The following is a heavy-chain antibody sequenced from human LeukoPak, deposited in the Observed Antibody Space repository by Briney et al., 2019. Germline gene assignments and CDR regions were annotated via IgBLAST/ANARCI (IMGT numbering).Heavy chain of an antibody. CDR3: ARHYYDSSGYYDFDY. Sequence: SETLSLTCAVYGGSFSGYYWSWIRQPPGNGLEWIGEINHSGSTNYNPSLKSRVTISVDTSKNQFSLKLSSVTAADTAVYYCARHYYDSSGYYDFDYWGQGTLVTVSS. CDR2: INHSGST. V-gene: IGHV4-34*01. J-gene: IGHJ4*02. D-gene: IGHD3-22*01. CDR1: GGSFSGYY.